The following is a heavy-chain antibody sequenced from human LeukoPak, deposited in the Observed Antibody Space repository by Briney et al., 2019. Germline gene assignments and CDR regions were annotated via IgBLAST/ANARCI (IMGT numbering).Heavy chain of an antibody. Sequence: SETLSLTCTISGGSISSISYYWSWIRQPPGKGLEWIGYIYYSGSTNYNPSLKSRVIIPVDTSKNQFSLKLSSVAAADTAVYYCARVRGWVTVTPSDAFDIWGQGTMVTVSS. CDR2: IYYSGST. J-gene: IGHJ3*02. D-gene: IGHD4-23*01. V-gene: IGHV4-61*01. CDR3: ARVRGWVTVTPSDAFDI. CDR1: GGSISSISYY.